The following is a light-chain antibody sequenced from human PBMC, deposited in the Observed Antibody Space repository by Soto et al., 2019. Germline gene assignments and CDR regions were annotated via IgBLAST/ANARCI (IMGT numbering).Light chain of an antibody. CDR3: CSYAGGYTHYV. V-gene: IGLV2-11*01. Sequence: ALAQPPSVSGSPGQSVTISCTGTRSDVGAYNYVSWFQQHPGKAPKLMICDVSQRPSGVPVRFSGSKSGNTASLTISGLQAEDEADYFCCSYAGGYTHYVFGTGTKVTVL. CDR2: DVS. CDR1: RSDVGAYNY. J-gene: IGLJ1*01.